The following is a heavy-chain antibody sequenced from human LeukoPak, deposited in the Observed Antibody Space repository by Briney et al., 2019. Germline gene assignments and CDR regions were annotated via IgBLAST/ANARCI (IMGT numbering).Heavy chain of an antibody. CDR1: GYTLTELS. Sequence: ASVKVSCKVSGYTLTELSMHWVRQAPGKGLEWMGGFDPEDGETIYAQKFQGRATMTEDTSTDTAYMELSSLRSEDTAVYYCATGSGYCSSTSCYPPNDYYYYGMDVWGQGTTVTVSS. V-gene: IGHV1-24*01. CDR3: ATGSGYCSSTSCYPPNDYYYYGMDV. CDR2: FDPEDGET. J-gene: IGHJ6*02. D-gene: IGHD2-2*01.